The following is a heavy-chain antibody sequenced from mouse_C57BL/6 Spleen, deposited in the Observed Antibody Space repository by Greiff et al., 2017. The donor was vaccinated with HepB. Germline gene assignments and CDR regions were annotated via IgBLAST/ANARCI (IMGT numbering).Heavy chain of an antibody. J-gene: IGHJ2*01. V-gene: IGHV5-17*01. CDR1: GFTFSDYG. Sequence: DVKLVESGGGLVKPGGSLKLSCAASGFTFSDYGMHWVRQAPEKGLEWVAYISSGSSTIYYADTVKGRFTISRDNAKNTLFLQMTSLRSEDTAMYYCARGRLRLYYFDYWGQGTTLTVSS. CDR3: ARGRLRLYYFDY. D-gene: IGHD2-4*01. CDR2: ISSGSSTI.